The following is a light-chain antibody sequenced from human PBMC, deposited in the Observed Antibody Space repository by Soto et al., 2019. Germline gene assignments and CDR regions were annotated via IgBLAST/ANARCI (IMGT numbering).Light chain of an antibody. J-gene: IGKJ3*01. Sequence: IQLTQSPSSLSASVGDRVTITCRASQGTNSYLAWYQQKPGKAPKLLIYAASTLQSGVPLRFSGSGSGTDFTLTINNLHPEDFATYYCQQPPYTFGPGTKVDIK. CDR2: AAS. CDR3: QQPPYT. V-gene: IGKV1-9*01. CDR1: QGTNSY.